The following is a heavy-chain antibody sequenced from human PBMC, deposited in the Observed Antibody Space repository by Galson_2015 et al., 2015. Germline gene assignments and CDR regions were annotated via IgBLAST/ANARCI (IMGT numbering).Heavy chain of an antibody. V-gene: IGHV3-53*01. CDR1: GFTVSSNY. Sequence: SLRLSCAASGFTVSSNYMSWVHQAPGKGLEWVSVIYSGGSTYYADSVKGRFTISRDNSKNTLYLQMNSLRAEDTAVYYCAREYSSSSGFDYWGQGTLVTVSS. CDR3: AREYSSSSGFDY. J-gene: IGHJ4*02. CDR2: IYSGGST. D-gene: IGHD6-6*01.